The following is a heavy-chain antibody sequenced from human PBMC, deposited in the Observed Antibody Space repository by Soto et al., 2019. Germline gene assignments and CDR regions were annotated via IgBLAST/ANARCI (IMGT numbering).Heavy chain of an antibody. V-gene: IGHV3-23*01. CDR1: GFTFSSYA. CDR3: AKARPLEYCSGGSCTTADY. Sequence: TGGSLRLSCAASGFTFSSYAMSWVRQAPGKGLEWVSAISGSGGSTYYADSVKGRFTISRDNSKNTLYLQMNSLRAEDTAVYYCAKARPLEYCSGGSCTTADYWGQGTTVTVSS. D-gene: IGHD2-15*01. CDR2: ISGSGGST. J-gene: IGHJ4*03.